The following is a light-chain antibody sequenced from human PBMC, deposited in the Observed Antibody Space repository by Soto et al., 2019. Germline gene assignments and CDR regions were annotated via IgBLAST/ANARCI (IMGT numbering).Light chain of an antibody. CDR2: DAS. V-gene: IGKV1-9*01. J-gene: IGKJ4*01. CDR3: QQLSRYPST. CDR1: DDITNY. Sequence: IQLSQSPSSLSAYVGDRVTVTCRASDDITNYLAWYQQKAGKAPKLLIYDASTLYSGVPSRFSGSGSGTDFTLTISGLQPEDFATYYCQQLSRYPSTFGGVTNVDNK.